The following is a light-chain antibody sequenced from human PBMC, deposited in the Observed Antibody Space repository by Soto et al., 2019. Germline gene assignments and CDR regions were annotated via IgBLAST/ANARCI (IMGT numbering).Light chain of an antibody. CDR2: SNN. CDR3: AAWDDSLSGYV. J-gene: IGLJ1*01. Sequence: QSVLTQPPSASGTPGQRVTISCSGSSSNIGSNYVYCYQQLPGTAPKLLSYSNNQWPSGVPDRFSGSKSGTSASLAISGLRSEDEADYYCAAWDDSLSGYVFGTGTKLTVL. CDR1: SSNIGSNY. V-gene: IGLV1-47*02.